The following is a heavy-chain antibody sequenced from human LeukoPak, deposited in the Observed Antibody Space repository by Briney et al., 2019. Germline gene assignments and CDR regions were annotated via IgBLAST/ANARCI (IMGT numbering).Heavy chain of an antibody. D-gene: IGHD1-26*01. Sequence: GGSLRLSCAASGFTFSSYAMSWVRQAPGKGLEWVSAISSSGSTIYYADSVKGRFTISRDNAKNSLYVQMNSLRAEDTAVYYCARGSRGSYYVFDIWGQGTMVTVSS. CDR2: ISSSGSTI. J-gene: IGHJ3*02. CDR3: ARGSRGSYYVFDI. V-gene: IGHV3-48*03. CDR1: GFTFSSYA.